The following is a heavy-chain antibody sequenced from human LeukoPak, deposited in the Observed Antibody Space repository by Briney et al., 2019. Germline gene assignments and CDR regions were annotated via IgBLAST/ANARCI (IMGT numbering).Heavy chain of an antibody. V-gene: IGHV1-69-2*01. Sequence: ASVKVSCKASGYTFTDYHIHWVLQAPGKGLEWMGRLDPVDGERIFAKKFQGRLSITADTSTDTVYMELSSLTSEDTAVYYCATPRAGYWGQGTLVTVSS. CDR2: LDPVDGER. CDR3: ATPRAGY. J-gene: IGHJ4*02. CDR1: GYTFTDYH.